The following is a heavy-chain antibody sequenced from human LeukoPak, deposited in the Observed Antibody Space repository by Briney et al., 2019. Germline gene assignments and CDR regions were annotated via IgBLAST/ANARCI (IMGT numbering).Heavy chain of an antibody. CDR3: ARDYGSGVVVVAAKTSTHYDGMDV. D-gene: IGHD2-15*01. CDR1: GYTFTSYG. J-gene: IGHJ6*02. Sequence: ASVKVSCKASGYTFTSYGISWVRQAPGQGLEWMGWISAYNGNTNYAQKLQGRVTMTTDTSTSTAYMELRSLRSDDTAVYYCARDYGSGVVVVAAKTSTHYDGMDVWGQGTTVTVSS. CDR2: ISAYNGNT. V-gene: IGHV1-18*01.